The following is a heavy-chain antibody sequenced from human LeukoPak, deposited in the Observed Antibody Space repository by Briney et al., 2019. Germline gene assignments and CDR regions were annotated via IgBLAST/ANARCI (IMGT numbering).Heavy chain of an antibody. Sequence: SETLSLTYAVYGGSFSGYYWSWIRQPPGKGLEWIGEINHSGSTNYNPSLKSRVTISVDTSKNQFSLKLSSVTAADTAVYYCARRHSALRYSSGWFWFDPWGQGTLVTVSS. V-gene: IGHV4-34*01. CDR1: GGSFSGYY. J-gene: IGHJ5*02. CDR2: INHSGST. CDR3: ARRHSALRYSSGWFWFDP. D-gene: IGHD6-19*01.